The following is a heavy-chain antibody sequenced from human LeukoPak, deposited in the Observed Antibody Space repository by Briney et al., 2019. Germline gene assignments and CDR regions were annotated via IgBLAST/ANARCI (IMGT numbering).Heavy chain of an antibody. J-gene: IGHJ4*02. Sequence: GGSLRHSCAASGFTFSSYSMNWVRQAPGKGLEWVSSISSSSSYIYYADSVKGRFTISRDNAKNSLYLQMNSLRAEDTAVYYCARGRYMVRGPTTADYFDYWGQGTLVTVSS. CDR1: GFTFSSYS. CDR3: ARGRYMVRGPTTADYFDY. CDR2: ISSSSSYI. V-gene: IGHV3-21*01. D-gene: IGHD3-10*01.